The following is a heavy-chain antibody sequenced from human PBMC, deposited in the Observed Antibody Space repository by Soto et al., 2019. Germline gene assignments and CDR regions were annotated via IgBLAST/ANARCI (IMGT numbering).Heavy chain of an antibody. CDR1: GYTFSNYD. Sequence: QVQLVQSGAELKKTGASVKVSCKASGYTFSNYDMNWVRQATGQGPEWIGWVNPNNGDTGYAQKFQGRVTLTTDISTTKAYMELTSLRSEDTAIYYCAKVSRKGSAIDFDYWGQGTLITVSS. D-gene: IGHD3-10*01. J-gene: IGHJ4*02. CDR3: AKVSRKGSAIDFDY. CDR2: VNPNNGDT. V-gene: IGHV1-8*01.